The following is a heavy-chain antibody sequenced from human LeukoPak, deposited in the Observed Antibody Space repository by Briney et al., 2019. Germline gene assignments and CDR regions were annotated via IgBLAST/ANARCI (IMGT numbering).Heavy chain of an antibody. D-gene: IGHD4-17*01. V-gene: IGHV3-23*01. CDR2: ITGGGATT. CDR3: AGGNGDYRLGSVSADY. Sequence: GASLRLSCAASEFTFSSYAMSWVRQAPGKGLEWVSTITGGGATTYYADSVKGRFTISRDISKNTLYLYLQMNSLRAEDTAVYYCAGGNGDYRLGSVSADYWGQGTLVTVSS. J-gene: IGHJ4*02. CDR1: EFTFSSYA.